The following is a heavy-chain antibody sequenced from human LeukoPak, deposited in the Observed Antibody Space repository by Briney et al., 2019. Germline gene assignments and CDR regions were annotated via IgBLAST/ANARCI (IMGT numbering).Heavy chain of an antibody. CDR3: AREGSSEAY. V-gene: IGHV3-74*01. Sequence: GGSLRLSCAASGFTFSTSWMYWVRQAPGKGLMYVSRINIDGSITTYADSVKGRFTISRDNTKNTLYLQMNSLRAEDTAVYYCAREGSSEAYWGQGTLVTVSS. CDR1: GFTFSTSW. CDR2: INIDGSIT. D-gene: IGHD3-10*01. J-gene: IGHJ4*02.